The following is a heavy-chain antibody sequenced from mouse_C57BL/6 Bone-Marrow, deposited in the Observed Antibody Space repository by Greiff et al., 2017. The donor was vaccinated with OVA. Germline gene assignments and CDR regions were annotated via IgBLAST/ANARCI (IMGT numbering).Heavy chain of an antibody. V-gene: IGHV1-26*01. CDR2: INPNNGGT. Sequence: EVQLQQSGPELVKPGASVKISCKASGYTFTDYYMNWVKQSHGKSLEWIGDINPNNGGTSYNQKFKGKATLTVDKSSSTAYMELRSLTSEDSAVYYCARWGSTMVTYYFDYWGQGTTLTVSS. D-gene: IGHD2-2*01. CDR3: ARWGSTMVTYYFDY. J-gene: IGHJ2*01. CDR1: GYTFTDYY.